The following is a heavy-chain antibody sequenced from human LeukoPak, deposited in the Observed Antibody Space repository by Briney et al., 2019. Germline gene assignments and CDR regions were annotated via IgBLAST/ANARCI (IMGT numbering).Heavy chain of an antibody. Sequence: ASVKVSCKASGYTFTGYYMHWVRQAPGQGLEWMGWINPNSGGTNYAQKFQGRVTKTRDTSISTAYMELSRLRFDDTAVYYCAREAPSGSHAFDPWGQGTLVTVSS. CDR1: GYTFTGYY. D-gene: IGHD2-15*01. V-gene: IGHV1-2*02. CDR2: INPNSGGT. J-gene: IGHJ5*02. CDR3: AREAPSGSHAFDP.